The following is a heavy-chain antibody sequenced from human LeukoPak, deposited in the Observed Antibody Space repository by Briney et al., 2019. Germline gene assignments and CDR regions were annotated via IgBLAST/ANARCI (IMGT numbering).Heavy chain of an antibody. D-gene: IGHD2-21*01. CDR3: ARALGGAHFDY. J-gene: IGHJ4*02. CDR2: IYYSGST. Sequence: SETLSLTCTVSGGSISSDGYYWSWIRQHPGKGLEWIRYIYYSGSTYYNPSLKSRVTISVDTSKNQFSLKLSSVTAADTAVYYCARALGGAHFDYWGQGTLVTVSS. V-gene: IGHV4-31*03. CDR1: GGSISSDGYY.